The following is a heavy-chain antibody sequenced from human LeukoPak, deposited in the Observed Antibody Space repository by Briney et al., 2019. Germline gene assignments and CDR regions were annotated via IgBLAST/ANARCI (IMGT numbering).Heavy chain of an antibody. CDR3: AREYYDSSDYPRQHYFDY. CDR2: ICYDGSYK. D-gene: IGHD3-22*01. V-gene: IGHV3-33*01. CDR1: GFTFITYG. Sequence: GRSLTLSCAASGFTFITYGMNWVRQPPGKGLEWVGLICYDGSYKYYAYSVKSRFTISRDNSKNTLYLQINSLGAEDMAVYYCAREYYDSSDYPRQHYFDYWGQGTLVTVSS. J-gene: IGHJ4*02.